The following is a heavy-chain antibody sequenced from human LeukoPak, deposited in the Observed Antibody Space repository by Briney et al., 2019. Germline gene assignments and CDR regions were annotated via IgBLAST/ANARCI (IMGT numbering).Heavy chain of an antibody. Sequence: SETLSLTCTVSGGSISSHYWSWIRQPPGKGLEWIGYIYYSGSTNYNPSLKSRVTISVDTYKNQFSLKLSSVTAADTAVDYCARGYSGIVFDYWGQGTLVTVSS. J-gene: IGHJ4*02. CDR1: GGSISSHY. V-gene: IGHV4-59*11. D-gene: IGHD1-26*01. CDR3: ARGYSGIVFDY. CDR2: IYYSGST.